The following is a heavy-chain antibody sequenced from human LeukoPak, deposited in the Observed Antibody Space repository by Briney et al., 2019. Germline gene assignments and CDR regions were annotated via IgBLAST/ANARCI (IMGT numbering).Heavy chain of an antibody. CDR1: GFTFSNYW. CDR2: INSDGSST. J-gene: IGHJ3*02. CDR3: ARDLDYEAGDAFDI. D-gene: IGHD3-16*01. V-gene: IGHV3-74*01. Sequence: RAGGSLRLSCAASGFTFSNYWMHWARQAPGKGLVWVSRINSDGSSTNYADSVKGRFTISRDNAKNTLYLQMNSLRAEDTAVYYCARDLDYEAGDAFDIWGQGTMVTVSS.